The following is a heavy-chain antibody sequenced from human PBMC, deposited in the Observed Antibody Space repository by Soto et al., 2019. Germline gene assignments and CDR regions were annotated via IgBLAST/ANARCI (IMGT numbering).Heavy chain of an antibody. V-gene: IGHV4-4*02. CDR1: GDSVSSTHW. Sequence: SETLSLTCVVSGDSVSSTHWWTWVRQTPGKGLEWIGEVYHTGTTKYNPSLKNRVTISVVKSNNQFPPDLKSVTAADTAVHYYSPLPPRIFLTVLPMPSWGQGALVTLSS. CDR2: VYHTGTT. D-gene: IGHD2-2*01. J-gene: IGHJ1*01. CDR3: SPLPPRIFLTVLPMPS.